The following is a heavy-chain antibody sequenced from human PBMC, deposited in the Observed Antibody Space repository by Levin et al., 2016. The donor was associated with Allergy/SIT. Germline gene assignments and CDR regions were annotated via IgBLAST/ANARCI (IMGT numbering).Heavy chain of an antibody. CDR3: AKDLATVTTLWYDYYYYYGMDV. Sequence: VRQAPGKGLEWVSAISGSGGSTYYADSVKGRFTISRDNSKNTLYLQMNSLRAEDTAVYYCAKDLATVTTLWYDYYYYYGMDVWGQGTTVTVSS. D-gene: IGHD4-17*01. V-gene: IGHV3-23*01. J-gene: IGHJ6*02. CDR2: ISGSGGST.